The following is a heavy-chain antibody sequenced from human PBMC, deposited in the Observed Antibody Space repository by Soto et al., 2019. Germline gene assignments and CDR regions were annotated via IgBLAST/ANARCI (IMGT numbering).Heavy chain of an antibody. Sequence: WTWIRQFPGKGLEWIGYVYYSGTTAYNPSLQSRLAISIDTSKSHFSLKLHSVTDADTAVYYCARAWYSGDYSLDFWGQGTLVTVSS. CDR2: VYYSGTT. V-gene: IGHV4-31*02. D-gene: IGHD1-26*01. CDR3: ARAWYSGDYSLDF. J-gene: IGHJ4*02.